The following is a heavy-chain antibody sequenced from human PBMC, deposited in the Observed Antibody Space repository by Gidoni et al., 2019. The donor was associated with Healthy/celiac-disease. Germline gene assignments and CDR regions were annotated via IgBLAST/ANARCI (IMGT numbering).Heavy chain of an antibody. CDR1: GFTFSSYA. D-gene: IGHD3-10*01. V-gene: IGHV3-23*01. CDR3: AKAQSVGGFGELPYLN. J-gene: IGHJ4*02. Sequence: EVQLLESGGGLVQPGGSLRLSCAASGFTFSSYAMTWVRQAPGKGLEWVSAISGSGGSTYYADSVKGRFTISRDNSKNTLYLQMNSLRAEDTAVYYCAKAQSVGGFGELPYLNWGQGTLVTVSS. CDR2: ISGSGGST.